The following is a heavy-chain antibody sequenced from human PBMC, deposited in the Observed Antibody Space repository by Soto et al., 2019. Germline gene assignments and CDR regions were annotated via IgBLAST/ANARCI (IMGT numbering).Heavy chain of an antibody. D-gene: IGHD6-19*01. CDR1: GGSISSSSYY. Sequence: QLQLQESGPGLVRPSETLSLTCTVSGGSISSSSYYWGWIRQPPGKGLEWIGSIYYSGSTYYNPSLKSRVTISVDTSKNQFSLKLSSVTAADTAVYYCASPKIAVYNWFDPWDQGTLVTVSS. CDR3: ASPKIAVYNWFDP. V-gene: IGHV4-39*01. CDR2: IYYSGST. J-gene: IGHJ5*02.